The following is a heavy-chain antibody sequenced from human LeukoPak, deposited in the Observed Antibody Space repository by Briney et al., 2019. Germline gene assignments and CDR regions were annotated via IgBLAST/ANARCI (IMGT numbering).Heavy chain of an antibody. Sequence: GRSLRLSCAASGFTFSSYGMHWVRQAPGKGLEWVAVISYDGSNKYYADSVKGRFTISRDNSKNTLYLQMNSLRAEDTAVYYCAGTEVRGRIYYYYGMDVLGQGTTVTVSS. V-gene: IGHV3-30*03. D-gene: IGHD3-10*01. CDR2: ISYDGSNK. CDR3: AGTEVRGRIYYYYGMDV. CDR1: GFTFSSYG. J-gene: IGHJ6*02.